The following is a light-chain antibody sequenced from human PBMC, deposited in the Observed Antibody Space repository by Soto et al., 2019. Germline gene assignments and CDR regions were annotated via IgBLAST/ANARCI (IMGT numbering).Light chain of an antibody. CDR1: QSISRY. CDR3: QQRGNWPS. Sequence: EIVLTQSPGTLSLSPWEIATLSCWASQSISRYLAWYQQKPGQAPRLLIYDASNRATGIPARFSGSGSGTDFTLTISSLEPEDFAVYYCQQRGNWPSFGGGTKVDIK. CDR2: DAS. J-gene: IGKJ4*01. V-gene: IGKV3-11*01.